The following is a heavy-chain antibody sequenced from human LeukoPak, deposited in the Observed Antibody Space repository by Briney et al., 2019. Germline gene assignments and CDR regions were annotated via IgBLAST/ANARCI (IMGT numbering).Heavy chain of an antibody. Sequence: ASVKVSCKASGYTFTSYDINWVRQATGQGLEWMGWMNPNSGNTGYAQRFQGRVTTTRNTSISTAYMELSSLRSEDMAVYYCASFLQQQGPNGSDPWAKGTLLTVSS. V-gene: IGHV1-8*03. J-gene: IGHJ5*02. CDR3: ASFLQQQGPNGSDP. D-gene: IGHD6-13*01. CDR2: MNPNSGNT. CDR1: GYTFTSYD.